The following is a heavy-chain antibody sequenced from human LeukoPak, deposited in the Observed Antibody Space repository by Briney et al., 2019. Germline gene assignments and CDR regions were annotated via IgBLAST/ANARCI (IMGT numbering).Heavy chain of an antibody. CDR2: ISSSSSTI. CDR3: AKTMVRGVIPSPLDY. J-gene: IGHJ4*02. Sequence: GGSLRLSCAASGFTFSSYSMNWVRQAPGKGLEWVSYISSSSSTIYYADSVKGRFTISRDNSKNTLYLQMNSLRAEDTAVYYCAKTMVRGVIPSPLDYWGQGTLVTVSS. D-gene: IGHD3-10*01. V-gene: IGHV3-48*01. CDR1: GFTFSSYS.